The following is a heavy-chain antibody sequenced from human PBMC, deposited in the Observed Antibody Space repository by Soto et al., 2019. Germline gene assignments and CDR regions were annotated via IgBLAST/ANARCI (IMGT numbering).Heavy chain of an antibody. Sequence: GASVEVSCKASGYTFTTYAIHWVRQAPGQGLEWMGWINAGNGNTKYSQKFQGRVTITRDTSASTVYMELSSLRSEDTAVYYCISYDILTGPPDWGQGTLVTVSS. CDR2: INAGNGNT. J-gene: IGHJ4*02. V-gene: IGHV1-3*01. CDR3: ISYDILTGPPD. CDR1: GYTFTTYA. D-gene: IGHD3-9*01.